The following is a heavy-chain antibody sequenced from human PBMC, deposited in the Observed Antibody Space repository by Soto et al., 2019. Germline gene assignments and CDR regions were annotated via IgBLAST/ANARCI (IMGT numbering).Heavy chain of an antibody. Sequence: ASVKFSCKASGYTFTSYVISWVRQAPGQVLEWMGWISAYNGNTNYAQNLQGRVTMTTDTSTSTAYRELRSLRSDDTAVYYCAIDGVLPVEYWGEATLVPVSS. D-gene: IGHD2-8*01. CDR3: AIDGVLPVEY. J-gene: IGHJ4*02. V-gene: IGHV1-18*01. CDR1: GYTFTSYV. CDR2: ISAYNGNT.